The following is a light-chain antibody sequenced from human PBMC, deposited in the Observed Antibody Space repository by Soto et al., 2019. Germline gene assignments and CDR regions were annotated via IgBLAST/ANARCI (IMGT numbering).Light chain of an antibody. J-gene: IGLJ2*01. CDR3: QTWGTGIQV. V-gene: IGLV4-69*01. Sequence: QLVLTQSPSASASLGASVKLTCTLSSGHSSYAIAWHQQQPEKGPRYLLKLHSDGSHSKGDGIPDRFSASSSGAERYLTISSLHSADEADYYCQTWGTGIQVFGGGTKVTVL. CDR1: SGHSSYA. CDR2: LHSDGSH.